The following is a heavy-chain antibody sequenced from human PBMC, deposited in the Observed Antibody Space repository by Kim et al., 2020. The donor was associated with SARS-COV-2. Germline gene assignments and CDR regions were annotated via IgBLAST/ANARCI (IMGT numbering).Heavy chain of an antibody. J-gene: IGHJ5*02. CDR3: ARDGTAAAGIGWFDP. V-gene: IGHV1-69*04. Sequence: QKFQGRVTITADKSTSTAYMGLSSLRSEDTAVYYCARDGTAAAGIGWFDPWGQGTLVTVSS. D-gene: IGHD6-13*01.